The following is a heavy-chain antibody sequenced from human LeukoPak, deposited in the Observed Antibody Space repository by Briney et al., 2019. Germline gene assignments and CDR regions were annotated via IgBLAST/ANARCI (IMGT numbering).Heavy chain of an antibody. V-gene: IGHV4-34*01. J-gene: IGHJ5*02. CDR2: INHSGST. D-gene: IGHD5-18*01. Sequence: SETLSLTCAVYGGSFSGYYWSWIRQPPGKGLEWIGEINHSGSTNYNPSLKSRVTISVDTSKNQFSLKLSSVTAADTAVYYCARVRPTRSRHSYGNNWFDPWGQGTLVTVSS. CDR3: ARVRPTRSRHSYGNNWFDP. CDR1: GGSFSGYY.